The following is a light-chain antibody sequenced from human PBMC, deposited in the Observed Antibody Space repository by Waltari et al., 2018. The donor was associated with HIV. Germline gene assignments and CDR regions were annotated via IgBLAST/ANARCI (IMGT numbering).Light chain of an antibody. Sequence: QSVLTQPPSVSGAPGQRVTIACTGTRSNIGAGFDVHWYQQIPGNAPKLLIYDNNSRPSGVPDRFSGSKSCTSASLSITGLQSEDEADYYCQSYDMSQSGSLVFGGGTKLTVL. V-gene: IGLV1-40*01. CDR1: RSNIGAGFD. CDR3: QSYDMSQSGSLV. J-gene: IGLJ2*01. CDR2: DNN.